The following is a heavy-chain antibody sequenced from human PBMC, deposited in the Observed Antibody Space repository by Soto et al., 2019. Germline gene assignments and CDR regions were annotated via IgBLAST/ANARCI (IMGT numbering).Heavy chain of an antibody. CDR1: GFTFSSYG. CDR2: ISYDGNNK. V-gene: IGHV3-30*18. J-gene: IGHJ4*02. Sequence: GGSLRLSCAASGFTFSSYGMDWVRQAPGKGLEWVAVISYDGNNKYYADSVKGRFTISRDNSKSTLYLQMNSLRAEDTAVYYCAKGRAYYDSSGYYPHFDYWGQGTPVTVSS. D-gene: IGHD3-22*01. CDR3: AKGRAYYDSSGYYPHFDY.